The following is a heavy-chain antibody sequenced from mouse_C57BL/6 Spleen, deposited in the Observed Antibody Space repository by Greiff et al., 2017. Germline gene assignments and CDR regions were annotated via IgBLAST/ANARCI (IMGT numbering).Heavy chain of an antibody. J-gene: IGHJ4*01. Sequence: QVQLQQPGAELVKPGASVKLSCKASGYTFTSYWMHWVKQRPGQGLEWIGMIHPNSGSTNYNEKFKSKATLTVDKSSSTAYMQPSSLTSEDSAVYYCARDYGSSYRGAMDYWGQGTSVTVSS. V-gene: IGHV1-64*01. CDR3: ARDYGSSYRGAMDY. D-gene: IGHD1-1*01. CDR2: IHPNSGST. CDR1: GYTFTSYW.